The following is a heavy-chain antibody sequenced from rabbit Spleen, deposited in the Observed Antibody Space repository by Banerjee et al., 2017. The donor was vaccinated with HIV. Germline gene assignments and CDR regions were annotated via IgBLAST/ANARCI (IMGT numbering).Heavy chain of an antibody. J-gene: IGHJ4*01. Sequence: QEQLVESGGGLVQPEGSLTLTCTASGFSFGSRYYMCWVRQAPGKGLEWIACIDTGRIDIPYYASWAKGRFTISKTSSTTVILQMTGLTAADTATYFCARGPAGYYYRLYWNLWGQGTLVTVS. CDR3: ARGPAGYYYRLYWNL. CDR2: IDTGRIDIP. CDR1: GFSFGSRYY. D-gene: IGHD1-1*01. V-gene: IGHV1S45*01.